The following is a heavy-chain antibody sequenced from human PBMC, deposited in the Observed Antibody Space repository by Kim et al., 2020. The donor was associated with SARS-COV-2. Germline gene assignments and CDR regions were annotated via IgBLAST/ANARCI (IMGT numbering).Heavy chain of an antibody. D-gene: IGHD4-17*01. CDR3: ARDRLKDYGDYHAFDI. V-gene: IGHV3-48*02. J-gene: IGHJ3*02. Sequence: GGSLRLSCAAFGFTFTRYTMNWVRQAPGKGLEWISYISSSGTNIFYADSVKGRYTISRDNAKNSLYLQMNSLRDEDTAIYYCARDRLKDYGDYHAFDIWG. CDR2: ISSSGTNI. CDR1: GFTFTRYT.